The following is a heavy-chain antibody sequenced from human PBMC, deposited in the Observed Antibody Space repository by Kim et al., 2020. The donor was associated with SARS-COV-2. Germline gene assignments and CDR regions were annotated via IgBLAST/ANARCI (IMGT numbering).Heavy chain of an antibody. CDR3: ANDLAAAGTLLLAPFDY. V-gene: IGHV3-9*01. Sequence: VKGRITISSDTDKNSLYLQMKSLRAQDTALYYCANDLAAAGTLLLAPFDYWGQGTLVTVSS. J-gene: IGHJ4*02. D-gene: IGHD6-13*01.